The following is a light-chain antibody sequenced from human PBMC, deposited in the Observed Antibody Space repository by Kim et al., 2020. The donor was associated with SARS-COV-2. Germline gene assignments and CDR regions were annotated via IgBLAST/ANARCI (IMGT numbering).Light chain of an antibody. J-gene: IGKJ2*01. V-gene: IGKV3-15*01. CDR1: QSVSSN. CDR2: GAS. CDR3: QQYNNWPPLYT. Sequence: EIVMTQSPATLSVSPGERATLSCRASQSVSSNLAWYQQKPGQAPRLLIYGASTRATGIPARFSRSGSGTEFTLTISSLQSEDFAVYYCQQYNNWPPLYTFGQGTKLEI.